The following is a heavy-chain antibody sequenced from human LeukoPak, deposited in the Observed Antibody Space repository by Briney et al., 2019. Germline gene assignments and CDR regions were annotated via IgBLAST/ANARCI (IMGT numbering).Heavy chain of an antibody. D-gene: IGHD5-24*01. J-gene: IGHJ5*02. CDR2: ISPSGGST. CDR1: GGTFSSYA. CDR3: ARDNSVRDEAWWFNP. V-gene: IGHV1-46*01. Sequence: ASVKVSCKASGGTFSSYAISWVRQAPGQGPEWMGVISPSGGSTIYAQKFKGRVTLTRDMSTSTDYLELSSLRSGDTAVYYCARDNSVRDEAWWFNPWGQGTLVTVSS.